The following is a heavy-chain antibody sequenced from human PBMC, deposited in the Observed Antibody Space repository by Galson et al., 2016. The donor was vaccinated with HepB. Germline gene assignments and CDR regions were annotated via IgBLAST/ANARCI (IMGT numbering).Heavy chain of an antibody. J-gene: IGHJ4*02. CDR3: PTRNDYCIHVRCSVDY. D-gene: IGHD3-10*02. CDR2: DSRDGRRR. V-gene: IGHV3-30*03. CDR1: GFRFSGYG. Sequence: SLRLSCAAPGFRFSGYGMHWVRQAPGMGLEWVAADSRDGRRRFYADSVKGRFTIYSDNSNRMLFLKMTSLTPDDTAVYYCPTRNDYCIHVRCSVDYWGQGTLVSVSS.